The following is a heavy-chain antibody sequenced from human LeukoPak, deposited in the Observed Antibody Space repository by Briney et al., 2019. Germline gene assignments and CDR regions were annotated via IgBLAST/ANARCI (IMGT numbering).Heavy chain of an antibody. Sequence: SGTLSLTCGVSGGSISNTNWWSWFRQPPGRGLEWIGDISLTGLTHYNPSLESRVTVSLDKSKYQLSLNLTSVTAADTAVYYCSRENGAFSPFGYWGQGTLVTVLS. V-gene: IGHV4-4*02. J-gene: IGHJ4*02. CDR3: SRENGAFSPFGY. CDR1: GGSISNTNW. CDR2: ISLTGLT. D-gene: IGHD2-8*01.